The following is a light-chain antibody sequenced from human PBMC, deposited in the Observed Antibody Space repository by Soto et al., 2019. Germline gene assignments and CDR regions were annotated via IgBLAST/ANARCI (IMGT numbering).Light chain of an antibody. CDR3: QQYNNWPPTIT. CDR1: QSVSSY. J-gene: IGKJ5*01. Sequence: EIVMTQSPATLSLSPGERATLSCRASQSVSSYLAWYQQKPGQAPRLLIYDASNRATGTPARFSGSGSGTDFTLTISSLEPEDFAVYYCQQYNNWPPTITFGQGTRLENK. CDR2: DAS. V-gene: IGKV3-11*01.